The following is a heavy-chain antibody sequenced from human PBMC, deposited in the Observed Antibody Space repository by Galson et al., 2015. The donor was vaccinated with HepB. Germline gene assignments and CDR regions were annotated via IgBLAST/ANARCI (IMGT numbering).Heavy chain of an antibody. CDR1: SISSGSFH. V-gene: IGHV4-31*02. CDR3: ARERVATTRLDY. CDR2: IDYSGST. Sequence: SISSGSFHWTWIRQYPGKGLEWIGYIDYSGSTYYNPSLKSRVIISIDTSKNQFSLNLNSVTAADTAVYLCARERVATTRLDYWGQGTLVTVSS. D-gene: IGHD5-12*01. J-gene: IGHJ4*02.